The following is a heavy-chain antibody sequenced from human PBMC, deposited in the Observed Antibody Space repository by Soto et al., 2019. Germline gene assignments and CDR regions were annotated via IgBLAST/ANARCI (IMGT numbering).Heavy chain of an antibody. D-gene: IGHD2-15*01. V-gene: IGHV1-18*01. CDR3: SRANSGYCGGGSCYPGYLDL. CDR2: ISAYNGNT. Sequence: QVQLVQSGAEVKKPGASVKVSCKASGYTFTSYGISWVRQAPGQGLEWMGWISAYNGNTNYAQKLQGRVTMTTDTAPSTAYMELRSLRSDATAVYYCSRANSGYCGGGSCYPGYLDLWGRGTLVTVAS. J-gene: IGHJ2*01. CDR1: GYTFTSYG.